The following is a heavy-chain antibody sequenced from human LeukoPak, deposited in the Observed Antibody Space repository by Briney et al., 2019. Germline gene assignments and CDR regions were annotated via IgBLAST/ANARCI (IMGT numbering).Heavy chain of an antibody. CDR1: GFTFSSYG. Sequence: PGGSLRLSCAASGFTFSSYGMHWGRQAPGKGLGWVAVIWYDGSNKYYADSVKRRFTISRDNSKNTLYLQMHSLRAEDTAVYYCARDQMVQGVIYYFDYWGQGALVTVSS. CDR2: IWYDGSNK. D-gene: IGHD3-10*01. CDR3: ARDQMVQGVIYYFDY. J-gene: IGHJ4*02. V-gene: IGHV3-33*01.